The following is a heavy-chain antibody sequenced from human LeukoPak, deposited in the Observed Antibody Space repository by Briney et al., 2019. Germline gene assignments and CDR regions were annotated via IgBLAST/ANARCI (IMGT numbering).Heavy chain of an antibody. Sequence: GASVKVSCKASGYTFTGYYLHWVRQAPRQGLDWMGCINPNSGGTKYAQKFQGRVTMTRDTSISTAYMELTGLGSDDTAVYYCARGGYYDSSGFDNWGQGTLVTVSS. J-gene: IGHJ4*02. CDR1: GYTFTGYY. D-gene: IGHD3-22*01. V-gene: IGHV1-2*02. CDR3: ARGGYYDSSGFDN. CDR2: INPNSGGT.